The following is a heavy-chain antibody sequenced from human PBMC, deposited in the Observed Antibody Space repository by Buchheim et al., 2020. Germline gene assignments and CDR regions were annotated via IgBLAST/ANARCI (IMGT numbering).Heavy chain of an antibody. D-gene: IGHD6-6*01. CDR3: ATDDQDSSSFTYYYSYGMDV. CDR2: ISYDGSNK. J-gene: IGHJ6*02. V-gene: IGHV3-30*03. CDR1: GFTFSSYG. Sequence: QVQLVESGGGVVQPGRYLRLSCAASGFTFSSYGMHWVRQAPGKGLEGVAVISYDGSNKYYADSVKGRFTISRENSKNTLYLQMNSLRADDTAVYYCATDDQDSSSFTYYYSYGMDVWGQGTT.